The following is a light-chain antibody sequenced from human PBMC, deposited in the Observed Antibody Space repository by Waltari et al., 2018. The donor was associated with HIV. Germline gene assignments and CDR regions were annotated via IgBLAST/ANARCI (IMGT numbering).Light chain of an antibody. Sequence: AVTQPASVSGLPGQSTTISCTGADSDFGLYKLISWFQPPPGSPPRLILYDVDRRASGVSDRFSGSMSGNTASLTISGLRAEDEGHYYCASFTGDNTVIFGGGTEVTVL. CDR3: ASFTGDNTVI. CDR2: DVD. CDR1: DSDFGLYKL. V-gene: IGLV2-14*03. J-gene: IGLJ2*01.